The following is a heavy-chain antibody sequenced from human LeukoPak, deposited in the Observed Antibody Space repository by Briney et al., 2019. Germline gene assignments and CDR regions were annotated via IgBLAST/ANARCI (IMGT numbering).Heavy chain of an antibody. CDR1: GFTFSSYG. CDR3: AREIGYSSSSGANYYYGMDV. CDR2: IWYDGSNK. D-gene: IGHD6-6*01. V-gene: IGHV3-33*01. J-gene: IGHJ6*02. Sequence: GSLRLSCAASGFTFSSYGMQWVRQAPGKGLEWVAVIWYDGSNKYYADSVKGRFTISRDNSKNTLYLQMNSLRAEDTAVYYCAREIGYSSSSGANYYYGMDVWGQGTTVTVSS.